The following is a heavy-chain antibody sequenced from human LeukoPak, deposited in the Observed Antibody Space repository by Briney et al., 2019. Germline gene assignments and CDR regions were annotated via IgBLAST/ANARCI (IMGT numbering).Heavy chain of an antibody. CDR1: GYTSTGYY. D-gene: IGHD3-22*01. Sequence: APVKVSCKASGYTSTGYYMHWVRQAPGQGLEWMGWINPNSGGTNYSQKFQGRVTVTRDTSISTAYMELSRLRSDDTAVYYCASYYYDSSGFVHWGQGTLVAVSS. J-gene: IGHJ4*02. CDR3: ASYYYDSSGFVH. V-gene: IGHV1-2*02. CDR2: INPNSGGT.